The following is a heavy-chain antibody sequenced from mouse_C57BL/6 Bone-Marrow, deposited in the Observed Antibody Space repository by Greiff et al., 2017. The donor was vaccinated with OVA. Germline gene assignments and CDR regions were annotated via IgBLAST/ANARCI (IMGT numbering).Heavy chain of an antibody. CDR3: ARGDYYGNLCYAMDD. J-gene: IGHJ4*01. V-gene: IGHV1-81*01. CDR1: GYTFTSYG. D-gene: IGHD1-1*01. CDR2: IYPRSGNT. Sequence: VQLQQSGAELARPGASVKLSCKASGYTFTSYGISWVKQRPGQGLEWIGEIYPRSGNTYYNEKFKGKATLTADKSSSTAYMELRSLTSEDSAVDFCARGDYYGNLCYAMDDWGQGTSVTVSS.